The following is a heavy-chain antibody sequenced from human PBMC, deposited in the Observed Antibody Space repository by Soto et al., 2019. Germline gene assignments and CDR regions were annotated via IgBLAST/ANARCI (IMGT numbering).Heavy chain of an antibody. V-gene: IGHV3-43*01. CDR3: AILYPDFTNYTGGHDS. D-gene: IGHD4-4*01. Sequence: PGGSLRLSCAASGFPFDAYTMHLVRQAPGKGLEWVSLISWDGTTTYFADSVKGRFTISRDNSKNSLYLQMNSLRTEDSALYYCAILYPDFTNYTGGHDSWGQGTLVTVSS. CDR2: ISWDGTTT. CDR1: GFPFDAYT. J-gene: IGHJ4*02.